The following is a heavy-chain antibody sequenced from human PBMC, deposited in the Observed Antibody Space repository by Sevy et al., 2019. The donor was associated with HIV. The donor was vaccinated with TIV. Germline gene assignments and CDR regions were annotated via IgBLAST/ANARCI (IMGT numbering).Heavy chain of an antibody. CDR3: AKDGAGVPARDYYYGMDV. D-gene: IGHD2-2*01. Sequence: GGSLRLSCAASGFTFDDYTMHWVRQAPGKGLEWVSLISWDGGSTYYADSVKGRFTISRDNSKNSLYLQMNSLRTEDTALYYCAKDGAGVPARDYYYGMDVXGQGTTVTVSS. CDR2: ISWDGGST. V-gene: IGHV3-43*01. CDR1: GFTFDDYT. J-gene: IGHJ6*02.